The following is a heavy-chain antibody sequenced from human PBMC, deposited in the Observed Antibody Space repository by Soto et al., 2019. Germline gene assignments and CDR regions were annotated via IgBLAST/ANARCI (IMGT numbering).Heavy chain of an antibody. Sequence: PGGFLRISRAASGFTFSSYAMSRVRQAPGKGLEWVSAISGSGGSTYYADSVKGRFTISRDNSKNTLYLQMNSLRAEDTAVYYCAKDNDSSGYYYDAFDIWGQGTMVTVSS. D-gene: IGHD3-22*01. V-gene: IGHV3-23*01. CDR3: AKDNDSSGYYYDAFDI. J-gene: IGHJ3*02. CDR2: ISGSGGST. CDR1: GFTFSSYA.